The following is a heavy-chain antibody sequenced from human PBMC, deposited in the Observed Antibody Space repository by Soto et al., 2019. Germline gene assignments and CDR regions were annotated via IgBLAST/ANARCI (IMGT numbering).Heavy chain of an antibody. CDR1: GFTVSSNY. CDR3: ARGAGQRSNYGMDV. Sequence: PGGSLRLSCAASGFTVSSNYMSWVRQAPGKGLEWVSVIYSGGSTYYADSVKGRFTISRDNSKNTLYLQMNSLRAEDTAVYYCARGAGQRSNYGMDVWGQGTTVTV. J-gene: IGHJ6*02. CDR2: IYSGGST. D-gene: IGHD4-17*01. V-gene: IGHV3-53*01.